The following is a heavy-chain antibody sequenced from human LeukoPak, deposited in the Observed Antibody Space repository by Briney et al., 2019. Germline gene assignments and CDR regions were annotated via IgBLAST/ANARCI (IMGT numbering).Heavy chain of an antibody. CDR1: GYTFTSYY. Sequence: ASVKVSCKASGYTFTSYYMHWVRQAPGQGLEWMGIINPSGGSTTYAQKFQGRVTMTRNTSISTAYMELSSLRSEDTAVYYCARGPHVLRYFDWLPNYWGQGTLVTVSS. D-gene: IGHD3-9*01. CDR3: ARGPHVLRYFDWLPNY. J-gene: IGHJ4*02. V-gene: IGHV1-46*01. CDR2: INPSGGST.